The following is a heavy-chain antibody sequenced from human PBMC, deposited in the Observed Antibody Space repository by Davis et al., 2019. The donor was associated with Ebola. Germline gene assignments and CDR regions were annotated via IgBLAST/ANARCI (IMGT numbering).Heavy chain of an antibody. CDR3: ATDPSKSRPEYFQH. D-gene: IGHD6-6*01. Sequence: PGGSLRLSCAASGFTFSDYYMSWIRQAPGKGLEWVSYISSSGSTIYYADSVKGRFTISRDNAKNSLYLQMNSLRAEDTAVYYCATDPSKSRPEYFQHWGQGTLVTVSS. CDR1: GFTFSDYY. J-gene: IGHJ1*01. CDR2: ISSSGSTI. V-gene: IGHV3-11*04.